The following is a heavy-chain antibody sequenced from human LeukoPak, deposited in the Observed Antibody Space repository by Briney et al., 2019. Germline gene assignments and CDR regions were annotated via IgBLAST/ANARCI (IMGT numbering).Heavy chain of an antibody. CDR1: GGSFSGYY. CDR2: INHSGST. V-gene: IGHV4-34*01. CDR3: ARGIAARLHYYYMDA. J-gene: IGHJ6*03. Sequence: NPSETLSLTCAVYGGSFSGYYWSWIRQPPGKGLEWIGEINHSGSTNYNPSLKSRVTISVDTSKNQFSLKLSSVTAADTAVYYCARGIAARLHYYYMDAWGKGTTVTVSS. D-gene: IGHD6-6*01.